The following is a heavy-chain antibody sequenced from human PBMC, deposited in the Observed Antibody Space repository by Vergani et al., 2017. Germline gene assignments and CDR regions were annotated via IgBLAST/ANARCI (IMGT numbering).Heavy chain of an antibody. V-gene: IGHV3-33*01. Sequence: QVQLVESGGGVVQPGRSLRLSCAASGFTFSSYGMHWVRQAPGKGLEWVAVIWYDGSNKYYADSVKGRFTISRDNSKNTLYLQMNSLRAEDTAVYYCARDLRDSSGYYHHYYYYGMDVWGQGP. CDR1: GFTFSSYG. CDR2: IWYDGSNK. J-gene: IGHJ6*02. D-gene: IGHD3-22*01. CDR3: ARDLRDSSGYYHHYYYYGMDV.